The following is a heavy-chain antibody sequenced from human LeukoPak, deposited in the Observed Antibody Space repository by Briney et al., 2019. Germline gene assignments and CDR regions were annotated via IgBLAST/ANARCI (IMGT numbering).Heavy chain of an antibody. V-gene: IGHV3-23*01. D-gene: IGHD5-18*01. CDR3: AKSSSSYGNDALDI. J-gene: IGHJ3*02. Sequence: GGSLRLSCAASGFTFNSYAMHWVRQAPGKGLEWVSVIRGGGAVAFYADSVKGRFTISRDNSRNTLYLHLNSLRADDTAVYYCAKSSSSYGNDALDIWGQGTMVTVSS. CDR2: IRGGGAVA. CDR1: GFTFNSYA.